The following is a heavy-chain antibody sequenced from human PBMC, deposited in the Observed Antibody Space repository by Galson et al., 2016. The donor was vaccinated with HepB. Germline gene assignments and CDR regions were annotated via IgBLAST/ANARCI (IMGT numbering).Heavy chain of an antibody. J-gene: IGHJ4*02. D-gene: IGHD2-2*03. CDR3: ATDPSHWMENPFPL. Sequence: SLRLSCAVSGFMFNNFGMTWVRQAPGKGLEWVATICGSCGDVDYADFVLGRFTISRDNSKNTLSLQMTSLKADDTAIYYCATDPSHWMENPFPLWGQVTLVTVSS. CDR2: ICGSCGDV. CDR1: GFMFNNFG. V-gene: IGHV3-23*01.